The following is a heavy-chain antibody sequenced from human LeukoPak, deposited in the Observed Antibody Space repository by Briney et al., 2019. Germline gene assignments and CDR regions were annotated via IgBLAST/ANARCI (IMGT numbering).Heavy chain of an antibody. CDR2: INHSGST. CDR3: AREGSSSFGFDP. J-gene: IGHJ5*02. CDR1: GGSFSGYY. Sequence: SETLSLTCAVYGGSFSGYYWSWIRQPPGKGLEWIGEINHSGSTNYNPSLKSRVTISVDTSKNQFSLKLSSVTAADTAVYYCAREGSSSFGFDPWGQGTLVTVSS. D-gene: IGHD6-6*01. V-gene: IGHV4-34*01.